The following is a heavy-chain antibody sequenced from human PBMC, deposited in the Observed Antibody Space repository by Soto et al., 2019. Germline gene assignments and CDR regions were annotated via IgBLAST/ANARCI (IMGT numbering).Heavy chain of an antibody. Sequence: QITLKESGPTLVKPTQTLTLTCTFSGFSLSTNGVGVGWIRQPPGQALEWLALLYWNDDKRYSPSLKSRLTITKDTSKNQVVLTMTNMDPVDTATYSCAHRPTSSWYFDYWGQGILVTVSS. V-gene: IGHV2-5*01. D-gene: IGHD6-13*01. CDR1: GFSLSTNGVG. CDR3: AHRPTSSWYFDY. J-gene: IGHJ4*02. CDR2: LYWNDDK.